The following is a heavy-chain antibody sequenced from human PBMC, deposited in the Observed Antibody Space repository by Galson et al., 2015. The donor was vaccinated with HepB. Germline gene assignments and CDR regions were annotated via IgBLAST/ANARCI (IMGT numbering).Heavy chain of an antibody. CDR3: AGGADGFDY. CDR1: GYTFTNYA. D-gene: IGHD5-24*01. CDR2: IYTDSGNT. V-gene: IGHV1-3*04. Sequence: SVKDSCKASGYTFTNYAMHCVRQAPGQSLEWMGYIYTDSGNTKYSQKFQGRVTITRDTSASIAYMELSSLGLGDTAIYYCAGGADGFDYWGRGTLVTVSS. J-gene: IGHJ4*02.